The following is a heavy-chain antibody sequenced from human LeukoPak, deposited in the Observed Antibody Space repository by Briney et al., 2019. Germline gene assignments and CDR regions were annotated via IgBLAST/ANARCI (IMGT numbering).Heavy chain of an antibody. CDR2: IWSDGTNR. CDR1: GFTFSTYG. Sequence: GRSLRLSCAASGFTFSTYGMHGVRQAPGKGREWVAVIWSDGTNRFYADSVKGRFPFSRDNSKNTLSLQMNSLRAEDTAVYYCVKERGPFDAFDIWGHGTMVTVSS. J-gene: IGHJ3*02. CDR3: VKERGPFDAFDI. V-gene: IGHV3-33*06.